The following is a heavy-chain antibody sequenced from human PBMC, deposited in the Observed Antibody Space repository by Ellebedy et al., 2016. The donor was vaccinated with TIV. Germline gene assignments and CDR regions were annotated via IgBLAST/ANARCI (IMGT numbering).Heavy chain of an antibody. J-gene: IGHJ4*02. CDR1: GFTFGSYG. Sequence: PGGSLRLSCEASGFTFGSYGMHWVRQAPGKGLEWVAVIWYDGSNKYYADSVKGRFTISRDNSKSTLYLQMNSLRAEDTDVYYCAREDSILTGQLDYWGQGTLVTVSS. CDR2: IWYDGSNK. D-gene: IGHD3-9*01. CDR3: AREDSILTGQLDY. V-gene: IGHV3-33*01.